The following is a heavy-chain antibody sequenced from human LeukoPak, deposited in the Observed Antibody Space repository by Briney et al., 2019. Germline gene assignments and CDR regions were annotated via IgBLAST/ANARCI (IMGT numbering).Heavy chain of an antibody. Sequence: ASVKVSCKASGYTFTGYYMHWVRQAPGQGLEWMGIINPSGGSTSYAQKFQGRVTMTRDMSTSTVYMELSSLRSEDTAVYYCARDLGVLLWSGGIDYWGQGTLVTVSS. CDR3: ARDLGVLLWSGGIDY. V-gene: IGHV1-46*01. CDR2: INPSGGST. CDR1: GYTFTGYY. J-gene: IGHJ4*02. D-gene: IGHD3-10*01.